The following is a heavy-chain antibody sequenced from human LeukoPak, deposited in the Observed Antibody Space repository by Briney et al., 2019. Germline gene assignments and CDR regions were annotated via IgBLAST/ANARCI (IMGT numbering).Heavy chain of an antibody. V-gene: IGHV4-59*01. Sequence: SETLSLTCTVSGGSISSYYWSWLRQPPGKGLEWIGYIYYSGSTNYNPSLKSRVTISVDTSKNQFSLKLSSVTAADTAVYYCAKSAVRGLEGRFDPWGQGTLVTVSS. D-gene: IGHD3-10*01. CDR1: GGSISSYY. CDR2: IYYSGST. CDR3: AKSAVRGLEGRFDP. J-gene: IGHJ5*02.